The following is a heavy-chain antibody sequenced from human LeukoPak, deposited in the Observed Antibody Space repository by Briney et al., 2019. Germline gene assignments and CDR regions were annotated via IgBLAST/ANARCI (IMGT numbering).Heavy chain of an antibody. D-gene: IGHD3-22*01. CDR2: ISYDGSNK. V-gene: IGHV3-30*18. CDR1: GFTFSSYG. CDR3: AKDNNPYYYDSSGYDY. J-gene: IGHJ4*02. Sequence: GGSLRLSCAASGFTFSSYGMHWVRQAPGKGLEWVAVISYDGSNKYYADSVKGRFTISRDNSKNTLYLQMNSLRAEDTAVYYCAKDNNPYYYDSSGYDYWGQGTLVTVSS.